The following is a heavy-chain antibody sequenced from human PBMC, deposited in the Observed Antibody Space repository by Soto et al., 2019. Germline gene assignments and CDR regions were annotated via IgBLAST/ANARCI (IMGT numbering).Heavy chain of an antibody. CDR2: IFPGDSDT. D-gene: IGHD3-9*01. CDR3: ARRRRDILSGSPGTRDF. V-gene: IGHV5-51*01. CDR1: GYSFNTNC. Sequence: GESLKISGKGSGYSFNTNCIGWVRQMPWKGLEWMGIIFPGDSDTRYSPSFQGQVTISADKSISTAYLHWSGLRASDTAMYYCARRRRDILSGSPGTRDFWGQGSMVTVSS. J-gene: IGHJ4*02.